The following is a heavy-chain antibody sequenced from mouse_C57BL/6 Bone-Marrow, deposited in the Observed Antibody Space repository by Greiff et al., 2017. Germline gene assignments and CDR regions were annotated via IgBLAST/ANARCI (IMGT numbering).Heavy chain of an antibody. Sequence: VQLQQPGAELVMPGASVKLSCKASGYTFTSYWMHWVKQRPGQGLEWIGEIDPSDSYTNYNQKFKGKSTLTVDKSSSTAYMQLSSLTSEDAAVYYCARLYSNYPLYAMDYWGQGTSVTVSS. V-gene: IGHV1-69*01. CDR1: GYTFTSYW. CDR3: ARLYSNYPLYAMDY. D-gene: IGHD2-5*01. CDR2: IDPSDSYT. J-gene: IGHJ4*01.